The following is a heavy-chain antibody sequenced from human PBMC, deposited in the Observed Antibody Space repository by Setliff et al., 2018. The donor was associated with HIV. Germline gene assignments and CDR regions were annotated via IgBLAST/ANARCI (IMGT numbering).Heavy chain of an antibody. V-gene: IGHV1-2*06. J-gene: IGHJ4*02. CDR3: ARDPAYDYAWGSYRYGYYFDY. CDR2: INPNSGGT. Sequence: ASVKVSCKASGCTFTGYYMHWVRQAPGQGLEWMGRINPNSGGTNYAQKFQGRVTMTRDTSISTAYMELSSLRSDDTAVYYCARDPAYDYAWGSYRYGYYFDYWGQGTLVTVSS. CDR1: GCTFTGYY. D-gene: IGHD3-16*02.